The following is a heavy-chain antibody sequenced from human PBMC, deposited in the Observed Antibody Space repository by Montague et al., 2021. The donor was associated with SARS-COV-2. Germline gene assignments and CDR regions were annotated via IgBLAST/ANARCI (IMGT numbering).Heavy chain of an antibody. V-gene: IGHV4-59*08. Sequence: SETLSLTCTVSGGSISSYYWSWIRQPPGQGLEWIGYIYYSWSTNYNPSLTSRVTISVDTSKNQCSLKLSSVTAADTAVYCCARHHPVGGVRPWGQGTLVTVSS. CDR3: ARHHPVGGVRP. CDR1: GGSISSYY. D-gene: IGHD2-8*02. J-gene: IGHJ5*02. CDR2: IYYSWST.